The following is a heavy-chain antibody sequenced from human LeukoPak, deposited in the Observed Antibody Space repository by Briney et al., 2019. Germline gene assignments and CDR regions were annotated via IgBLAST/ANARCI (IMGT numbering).Heavy chain of an antibody. D-gene: IGHD2-21*01. CDR3: ATDPAYCGGDCYWVY. CDR1: GYTLTELS. CDR2: FDPEDGET. V-gene: IGHV1-24*01. J-gene: IGHJ4*02. Sequence: ASVKVSCKVSGYTLTELSMHWVRQAPGKGLEWMGGFDPEDGETIYAQEFQGRVTMTEDTSTDTAYMELSSLRSEDTAVYYCATDPAYCGGDCYWVYWGQGTLVTVSS.